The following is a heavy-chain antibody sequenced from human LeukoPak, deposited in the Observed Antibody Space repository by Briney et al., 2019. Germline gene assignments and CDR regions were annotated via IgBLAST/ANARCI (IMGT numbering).Heavy chain of an antibody. V-gene: IGHV1-2*02. D-gene: IGHD2-2*01. CDR1: GYTFTGYY. J-gene: IGHJ4*02. CDR3: ARARYIIGTSPLGY. Sequence: ASVMVSCKASGYTFTGYYMHWVRQAPGQGLEWMGWINPNSGGTNYAQKFQGRVTMTRDTSISTAYMELSRLRSDDTAVYYCARARYIIGTSPLGYWGQGTLVTVSS. CDR2: INPNSGGT.